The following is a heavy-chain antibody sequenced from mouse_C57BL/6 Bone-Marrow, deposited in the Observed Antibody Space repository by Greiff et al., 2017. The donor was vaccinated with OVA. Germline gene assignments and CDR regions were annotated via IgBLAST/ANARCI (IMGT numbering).Heavy chain of an antibody. V-gene: IGHV3-6*01. Sequence: EVQLQESGPGLVKPSPSLSLSCSVTGYSITSGYYWNWIRQFPGNQLEWMGYISYGGSNNYNPPFKNRISIARETSKKQLILKLNSVTTEDAAAYYCARDRFTTVVAKGFDYWGQGTTLTVSS. J-gene: IGHJ2*01. CDR3: ARDRFTTVVAKGFDY. CDR1: GYSITSGYY. D-gene: IGHD1-1*01. CDR2: ISYGGSN.